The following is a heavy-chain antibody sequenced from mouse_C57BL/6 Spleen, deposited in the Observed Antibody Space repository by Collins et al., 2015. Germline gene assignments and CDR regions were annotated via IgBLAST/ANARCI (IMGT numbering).Heavy chain of an antibody. CDR3: AREVRVRYYYAMDY. Sequence: VQLQQSXAELVRPGASVKLSCTASGFNXKNTYMHWVKQRPEQGLEWIGRIDPANGNTKYAPKFQGKATITADTSSNTAYLQLSSLTSEDTAIYYCAREVRVRYYYAMDYWGQGTSVTVSS. CDR1: GFNXKNTY. V-gene: IGHV14-3*01. J-gene: IGHJ4*01. D-gene: IGHD2-14*01. CDR2: IDPANGNT.